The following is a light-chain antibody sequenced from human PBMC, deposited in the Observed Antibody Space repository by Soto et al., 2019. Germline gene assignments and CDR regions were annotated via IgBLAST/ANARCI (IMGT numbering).Light chain of an antibody. CDR3: QQYGRSGP. Sequence: IGLTHSAYTLSLTPGERATLSCRASQSVSNNYLAWYQQKPGQAPRLLIYGASNRATGIPDRFSGSGSGTDFTLTISRLEPEDFAVYYCQQYGRSGPFGQVGKVDI. CDR1: QSVSNNY. J-gene: IGKJ1*01. CDR2: GAS. V-gene: IGKV3-20*01.